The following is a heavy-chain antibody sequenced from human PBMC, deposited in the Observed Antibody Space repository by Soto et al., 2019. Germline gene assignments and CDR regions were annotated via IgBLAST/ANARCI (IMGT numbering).Heavy chain of an antibody. D-gene: IGHD2-15*01. CDR1: GFSFRNYN. J-gene: IGHJ3*02. V-gene: IGHV3-30-3*01. CDR3: VRETKIVMGVVPTPGSPGAFDM. Sequence: QMQLVESGGGVVQPGRSLRLSCAASGFSFRNYNLHWVRQAPGKGLEWVAVVSHDGVNKHYAESVKGRLSISRDSSRDTLYPQMNSLRPEDTAVYYCVRETKIVMGVVPTPGSPGAFDMWGQGTMVTVSS. CDR2: VSHDGVNK.